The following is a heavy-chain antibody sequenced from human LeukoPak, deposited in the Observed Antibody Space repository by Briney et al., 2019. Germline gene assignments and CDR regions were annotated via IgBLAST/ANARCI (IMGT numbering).Heavy chain of an antibody. CDR2: IYYSGNT. CDR1: VGSVSSTSYF. CDR3: ARGDPSVFDY. Sequence: PSETLSLTCTVSVGSVSSTSYFWSWIRQPPGKGLEWIGYIYYSGNTHYNPSLKSRVTISIDTSKNQFSLRLSSVTAADTAVYYCARGDPSVFDYWGQGTLVTVSS. V-gene: IGHV4-61*01. J-gene: IGHJ4*02.